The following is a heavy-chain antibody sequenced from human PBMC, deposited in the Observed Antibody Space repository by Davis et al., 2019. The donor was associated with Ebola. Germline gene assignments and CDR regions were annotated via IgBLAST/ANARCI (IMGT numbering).Heavy chain of an antibody. Sequence: PGGSLRLSCAASGFTFSSDAMSWVRQAPGKGLEWVSVISATGGSTYYADSVEGRFTISRDNSKNTLYMEMNSLRAEDTALYYCAKSAGTPGWFGPWGQGTLVTVSS. J-gene: IGHJ5*02. CDR2: ISATGGST. CDR3: AKSAGTPGWFGP. V-gene: IGHV3-23*01. D-gene: IGHD1-1*01. CDR1: GFTFSSDA.